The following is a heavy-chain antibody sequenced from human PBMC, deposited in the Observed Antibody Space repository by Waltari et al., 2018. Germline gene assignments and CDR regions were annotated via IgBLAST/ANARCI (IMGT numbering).Heavy chain of an antibody. Sequence: QVQLQESGPGLVKPSETLSLTCAVSGYSISSGYYWGWIRPHPRKGLEWIGSIYHSGSTYYNPSLKSRVTISVDTAKNQFSLKLSSVTAADTAVYYCARHVTTVTTSPCDYWGQGTLVTVSS. J-gene: IGHJ4*02. CDR3: ARHVTTVTTSPCDY. CDR1: GYSISSGYY. CDR2: IYHSGST. D-gene: IGHD4-17*01. V-gene: IGHV4-38-2*01.